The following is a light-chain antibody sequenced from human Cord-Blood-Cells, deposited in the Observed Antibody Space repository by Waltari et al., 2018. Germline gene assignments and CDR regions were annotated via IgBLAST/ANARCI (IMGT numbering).Light chain of an antibody. V-gene: IGKV3-20*01. CDR2: GAS. CDR1: QSVSSSY. CDR3: QQYGSSPLT. J-gene: IGKJ4*01. Sequence: SCRASQSVSSSYLALYQQKPGQAPRLLIYGASSRATGIPDRFSGSGSGTDFTLTISRLEPEDFAVYYCQQYGSSPLTFGGGTKVEIK.